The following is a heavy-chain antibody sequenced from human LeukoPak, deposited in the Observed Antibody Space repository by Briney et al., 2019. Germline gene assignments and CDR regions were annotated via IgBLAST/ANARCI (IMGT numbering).Heavy chain of an antibody. Sequence: SETLSLTCTVSGGSISSYYWSWVRQPPGKGLEWIGYIYYSGSTNYNPSLKSRVTISVGTSKNQFSLKLSSVTAADTAVYYCARNPGYSGYDTEDYWGQGTLVTVSS. CDR3: ARNPGYSGYDTEDY. V-gene: IGHV4-59*12. J-gene: IGHJ4*02. D-gene: IGHD5-12*01. CDR2: IYYSGST. CDR1: GGSISSYY.